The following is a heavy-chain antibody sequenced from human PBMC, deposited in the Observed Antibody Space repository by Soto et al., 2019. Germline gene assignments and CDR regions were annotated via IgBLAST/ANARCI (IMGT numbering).Heavy chain of an antibody. D-gene: IGHD5-12*01. J-gene: IGHJ3*02. CDR1: GYTFTGYY. CDR2: INPNSGGT. V-gene: IGHV1-2*02. Sequence: ASVKVSCKASGYTFTGYYMHWVRQAPGQGLEWMGWINPNSGGTNYAQKFQGRVTMTRDTSISTAYMELSRLRPDDTAVYYCARVGRWLQFNAFDIWGQGTMVTVSS. CDR3: ARVGRWLQFNAFDI.